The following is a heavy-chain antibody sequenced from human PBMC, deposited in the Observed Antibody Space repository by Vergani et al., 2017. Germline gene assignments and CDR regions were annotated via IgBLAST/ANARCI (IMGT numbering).Heavy chain of an antibody. D-gene: IGHD2-21*02. V-gene: IGHV3-30*02. CDR2: IGKDGINT. Sequence: QMQLVESGGGVIQPGGSLRLSCAASGFTFSSDGMQWVRQAPGKGLEWLAYIGKDGINTRYRDAVKGRFTVSRDNSKDILYLQMDSLRSEDTALYYCAKYLRDSTDGLPDSWGPGTLVIVSS. CDR3: AKYLRDSTDGLPDS. J-gene: IGHJ4*02. CDR1: GFTFSSDG.